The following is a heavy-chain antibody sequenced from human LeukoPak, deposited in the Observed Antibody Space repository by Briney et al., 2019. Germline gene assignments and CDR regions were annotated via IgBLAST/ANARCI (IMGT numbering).Heavy chain of an antibody. Sequence: PGGSLRLSCAASEFTFSSYAMNWVRQAPGKGLERVSGISGSGDNTYYADSVKGRFTISRDNSKNTLFLHMNSLRAEDTAVYYCARDALAGSYSTYFDYWGQGTLVTVSS. CDR1: EFTFSSYA. CDR2: ISGSGDNT. J-gene: IGHJ4*02. CDR3: ARDALAGSYSTYFDY. D-gene: IGHD1-26*01. V-gene: IGHV3-23*01.